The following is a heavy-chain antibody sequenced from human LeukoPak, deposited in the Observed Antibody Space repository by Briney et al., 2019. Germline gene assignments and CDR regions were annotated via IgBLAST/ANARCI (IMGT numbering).Heavy chain of an antibody. D-gene: IGHD3-22*01. CDR2: ISGSGGST. J-gene: IGHJ5*02. V-gene: IGHV3-23*01. CDR3: AKGPNYYDSSGYNPFDP. Sequence: PGGSLRLSCAASGFTFSSYAMSWVRQAPGKGLEWVSAISGSGGSTYYADSVKGRFTISRDNSKNTLYLQMNSLRAADTAVYYCAKGPNYYDSSGYNPFDPWGQGTLVTVSS. CDR1: GFTFSSYA.